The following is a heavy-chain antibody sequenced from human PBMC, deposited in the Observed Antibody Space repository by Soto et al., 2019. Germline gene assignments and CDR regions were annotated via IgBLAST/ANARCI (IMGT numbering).Heavy chain of an antibody. Sequence: QVQLVQSGAEVKKTGSSVKVSCKASGGSFSSYTISWVRQAPGQGLEWMGRIVPMVGRTIYAQKFQGRVAISADKSTTTAYMDLSNLASEDTAMYHCALDSGSDVFDIWGQGTLVTVSS. D-gene: IGHD3-10*01. CDR1: GGSFSSYT. V-gene: IGHV1-69*02. J-gene: IGHJ3*02. CDR2: IVPMVGRT. CDR3: ALDSGSDVFDI.